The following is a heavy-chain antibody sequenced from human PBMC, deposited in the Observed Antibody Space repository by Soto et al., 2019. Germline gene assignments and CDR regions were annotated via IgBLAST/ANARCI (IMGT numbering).Heavy chain of an antibody. J-gene: IGHJ3*02. CDR3: ARDHRLDRLRHQNAFDI. CDR2: IYSGGST. D-gene: IGHD2-2*03. CDR1: GFTVSSNY. V-gene: IGHV3-66*01. Sequence: GGSLRLSCAASGFTVSSNYMSWVRQAPGKGLEWVSVIYSGGSTYYEDSEKGSFTIPRDNSKNTLYLQMNSLRAEDTAVYYCARDHRLDRLRHQNAFDIWGQGTMVTVSS.